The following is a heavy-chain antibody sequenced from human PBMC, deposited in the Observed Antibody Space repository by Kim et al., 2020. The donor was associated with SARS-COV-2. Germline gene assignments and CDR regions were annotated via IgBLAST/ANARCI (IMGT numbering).Heavy chain of an antibody. Sequence: SETLSLTCTVSGGSISSGGYYWNWIRHHPGKGLEWIGFIYHSGSTYYNPSLRSRVTISIDTSKNQFFLKLSAVTAADTAEYYCARDGAPGSGGYSWFDPWGQGTLVTVSS. CDR2: IYHSGST. J-gene: IGHJ5*02. D-gene: IGHD6-13*01. CDR3: ARDGAPGSGGYSWFDP. CDR1: GGSISSGGYY. V-gene: IGHV4-31*03.